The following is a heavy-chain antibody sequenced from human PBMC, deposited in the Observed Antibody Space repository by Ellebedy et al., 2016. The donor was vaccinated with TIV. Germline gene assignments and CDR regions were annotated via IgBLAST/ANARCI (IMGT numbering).Heavy chain of an antibody. J-gene: IGHJ4*02. CDR1: GFTFSGYA. V-gene: IGHV3-21*01. CDR3: ARFRYDHGDDVGY. CDR2: ISGDSAYI. D-gene: IGHD4-17*01. Sequence: GESLKIPCAAPGFTFSGYAMNWVRQGQGQGLEWVSSISGDSAYIHYADSVRGRFTISRDNAKNSVYLQTNSLRAEDTAVYYCARFRYDHGDDVGYWGQGTLVTVSS.